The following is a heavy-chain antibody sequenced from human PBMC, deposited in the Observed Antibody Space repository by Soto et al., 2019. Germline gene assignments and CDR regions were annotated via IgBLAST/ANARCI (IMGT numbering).Heavy chain of an antibody. D-gene: IGHD3-9*01. CDR2: IYYSGST. Sequence: PSETLSLTCTVSGGSISSGGYYWSWIRQNPGKGLEWIGYIYYSGSTYYNPSLKSRVTISVDTSKNQFSLKLSSVTAADTAVYYCSRANFDWDNWFDPWGQGTLVTVSS. CDR3: SRANFDWDNWFDP. CDR1: GGSISSGGYY. J-gene: IGHJ5*02. V-gene: IGHV4-31*03.